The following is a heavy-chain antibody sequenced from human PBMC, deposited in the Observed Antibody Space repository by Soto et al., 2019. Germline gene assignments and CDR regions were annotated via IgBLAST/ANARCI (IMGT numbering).Heavy chain of an antibody. CDR2: IYYSGST. CDR1: GGSVRSGSYY. CDR3: ARSCELLPRGYYYYLMYL. D-gene: IGHD2-15*01. V-gene: IGHV4-61*01. J-gene: IGHJ6*02. Sequence: SENLSLTCTVSGGSVRSGSYYWSWIRQPPGKGLEWIGYIYYSGSTNYNPSLKSRVTISVDTSKNQFSLKLSSVTAADTAVYYCARSCELLPRGYYYYLMYLWSQGNTVTVSS.